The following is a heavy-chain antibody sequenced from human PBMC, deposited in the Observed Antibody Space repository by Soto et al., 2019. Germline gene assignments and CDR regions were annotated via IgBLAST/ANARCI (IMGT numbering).Heavy chain of an antibody. CDR2: IYYSGCT. CDR3: ARAGGWYSVYFQH. Sequence: QVQLQESGPGLVKPSETLSLTCTVSGCSISSYYWSCIRQPPGKGLEWIGYIYYSGCTHYNPSLKSRVTLLVDKSKNQCALKLSSVTAAEKAGYYGARAGGWYSVYFQHWGQGTLVTVSS. V-gene: IGHV4-59*01. CDR1: GCSISSYY. J-gene: IGHJ1*01. D-gene: IGHD6-19*01.